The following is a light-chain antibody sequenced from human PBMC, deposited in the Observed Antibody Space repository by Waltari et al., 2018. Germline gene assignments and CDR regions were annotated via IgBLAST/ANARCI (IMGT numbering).Light chain of an antibody. CDR1: SGHSTNI. CDR2: VNSDGSH. CDR3: QTGGHGTGV. V-gene: IGLV4-69*01. Sequence: QLVLTQSPSASASLGASVKLTCTLSSGHSTNIIAWLQQQPEKGPRYLMNVNSDGSHNKGVGMPVRFSASRAGAERDRSSASVQSEDEADYYCQTGGHGTGVFGGRTSLTVL. J-gene: IGLJ2*01.